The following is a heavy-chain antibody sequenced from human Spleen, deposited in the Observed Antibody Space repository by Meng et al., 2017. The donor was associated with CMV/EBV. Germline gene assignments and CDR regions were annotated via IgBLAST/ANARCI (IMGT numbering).Heavy chain of an antibody. D-gene: IGHD3-3*01. J-gene: IGHJ4*02. CDR3: ARGNPFLEWLGLSFDY. V-gene: IGHV4-61*01. CDR1: GGSVSSGSYY. Sequence: SETLSLTCTVSGGSVSSGSYYWSWIRQPPGKGLEWIGYIYYSGSTNYNPSLKSRVTISVDTSKNQFSLKLSSVTAADTAVYYCARGNPFLEWLGLSFDYWGQGTLVTVSS. CDR2: IYYSGST.